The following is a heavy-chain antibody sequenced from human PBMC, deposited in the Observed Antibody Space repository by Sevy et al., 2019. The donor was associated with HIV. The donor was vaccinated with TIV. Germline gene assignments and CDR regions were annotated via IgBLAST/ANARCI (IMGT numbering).Heavy chain of an antibody. CDR3: AKRPTAA. Sequence: GGSRRLSCAASGFTLSDSGVHWVRQAPGKGLEWVAFIQVDGREKFYTDSVKGRFTISRDSSKNTVYLQMNSLRGEDTAVYYCAKRPTAAWGQGTLVTVSS. CDR1: GFTLSDSG. CDR2: IQVDGREK. J-gene: IGHJ5*02. V-gene: IGHV3-30*02.